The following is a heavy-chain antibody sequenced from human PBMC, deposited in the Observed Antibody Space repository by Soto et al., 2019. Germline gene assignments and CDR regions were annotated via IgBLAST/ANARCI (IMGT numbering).Heavy chain of an antibody. Sequence: GGSLRLSCAASGFTFSSYAMSWVRQAPGKGLEWVSAISGSGGSTYYADSVKGRFTISRDNSKNTLYLQMNSLRAEDTAVYYCAKTHITDYYYYYGMDVWGQGTTVTVSS. CDR1: GFTFSSYA. D-gene: IGHD1-20*01. CDR3: AKTHITDYYYYYGMDV. V-gene: IGHV3-23*01. J-gene: IGHJ6*02. CDR2: ISGSGGST.